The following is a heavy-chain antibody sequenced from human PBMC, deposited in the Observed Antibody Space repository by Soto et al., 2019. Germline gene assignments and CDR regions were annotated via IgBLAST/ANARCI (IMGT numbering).Heavy chain of an antibody. J-gene: IGHJ3*02. V-gene: IGHV3-33*01. D-gene: IGHD7-27*01. CDR3: ASLRKLGMQVDDAFDI. CDR2: IWYDGSNK. CDR1: GFTFSSYG. Sequence: GGSLRLSCAASGFTFSSYGMHWVRQAPGKGLEWVAVIWYDGSNKYYADSVKGRFTISRDNSKNTLYLQMNSLRAEDTAVYYCASLRKLGMQVDDAFDIWGQGTMVTVSS.